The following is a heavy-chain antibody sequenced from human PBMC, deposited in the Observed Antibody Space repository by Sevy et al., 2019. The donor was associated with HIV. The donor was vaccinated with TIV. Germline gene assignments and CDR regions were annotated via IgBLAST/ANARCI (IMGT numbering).Heavy chain of an antibody. CDR2: ISGSGGST. CDR1: GFTLNNYA. V-gene: IGHV3-23*01. Sequence: GGSLRLSCAASGFTLNNYAMNWVRQAPGKGLEWVSGISGSGGSTYYADSVKGRFTNTRDNSKNTLYLQMNSLRAEDTAVYYCAKDSYFDNTLFDYWGQGTLVTVSS. D-gene: IGHD3-22*01. CDR3: AKDSYFDNTLFDY. J-gene: IGHJ4*02.